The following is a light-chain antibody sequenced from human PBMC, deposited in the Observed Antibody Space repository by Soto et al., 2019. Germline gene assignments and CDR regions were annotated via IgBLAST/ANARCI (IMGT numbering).Light chain of an antibody. CDR1: QSLSSW. CDR2: DAS. Sequence: DIQMTQSPSTLSGSVGDRVTITCRASQSLSSWLAWYQQKPGKAPKLLIYDASSLESGVPSRFSGSGSGTEFTLTISSLQPDDFATYYCQQYSGLWTFGQGTKVDIK. CDR3: QQYSGLWT. J-gene: IGKJ1*01. V-gene: IGKV1-5*01.